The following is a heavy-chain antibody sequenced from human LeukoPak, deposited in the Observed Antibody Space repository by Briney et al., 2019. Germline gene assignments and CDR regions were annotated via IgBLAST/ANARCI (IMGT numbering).Heavy chain of an antibody. Sequence: PSETLSLTCSVSGGSISSYYWSWIRQPPGKGLEWIAYTSHSGSTNYNPSLKSRVTISLHTSKNQFSLRLRSATAADRAVYYCARGSYYGSGSYYSNWGQGILVTVSS. D-gene: IGHD3-10*01. CDR2: TSHSGST. CDR1: GGSISSYY. J-gene: IGHJ4*02. CDR3: ARGSYYGSGSYYSN. V-gene: IGHV4-59*01.